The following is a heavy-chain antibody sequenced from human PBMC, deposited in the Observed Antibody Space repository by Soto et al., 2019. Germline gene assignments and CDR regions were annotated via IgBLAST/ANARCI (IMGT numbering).Heavy chain of an antibody. V-gene: IGHV4-59*01. Sequence: SETLSLTCTVSGGSISSYYWSWIRQPPGKGLEWIGYIYYSGSTNYIPSLKSRVTISVDTSKNQFSLKLSSVTAADTAVYYCARVAAEGASFWYFDYWGRGPLVPVSS. D-gene: IGHD6-13*01. CDR1: GGSISSYY. CDR2: IYYSGST. J-gene: IGHJ4*02. CDR3: ARVAAEGASFWYFDY.